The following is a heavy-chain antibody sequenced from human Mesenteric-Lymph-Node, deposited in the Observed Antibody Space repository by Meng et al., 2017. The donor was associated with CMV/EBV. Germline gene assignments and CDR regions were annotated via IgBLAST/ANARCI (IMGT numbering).Heavy chain of an antibody. J-gene: IGHJ5*02. CDR1: GYTFTSYG. D-gene: IGHD2-2*01. V-gene: IGHV1-18*01. CDR3: ARDRYCSSTSCYLGTTQFDT. CDR2: ISAYNGNT. Sequence: ASVKVSCKASGYTFTSYGISWVRQAPGQGLEWMGWISAYNGNTNYAQKLQGRVTMTTDTSTSTAYMELRSLRSDDTAVYYCARDRYCSSTSCYLGTTQFDTLGQGTLVTVSS.